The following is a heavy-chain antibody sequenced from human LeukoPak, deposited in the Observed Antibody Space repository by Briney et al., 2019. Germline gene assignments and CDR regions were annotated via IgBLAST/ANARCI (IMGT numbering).Heavy chain of an antibody. CDR3: AREPGNGWFDP. CDR1: GFTFSNYY. D-gene: IGHD4-23*01. CDR2: INTDGTTI. Sequence: GGSLTLSCAASGFTFSNYYMSWIRQAPGKGLEWLSYINTDGTTIYNADSVKGRFAISRDNAKNSLYLQMNSLRAEDTAVYYCAREPGNGWFDPWGQGTLVTVSS. V-gene: IGHV3-11*04. J-gene: IGHJ5*02.